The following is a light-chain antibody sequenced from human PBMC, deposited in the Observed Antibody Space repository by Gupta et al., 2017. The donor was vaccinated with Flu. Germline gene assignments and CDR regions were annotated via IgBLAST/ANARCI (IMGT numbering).Light chain of an antibody. CDR2: EVS. Sequence: VTLGQPAAKCGRCSQTVVHSVGDNYLKWYQQRPGQAPRLLMYEVSSRDAGIPDRFSGSGSGTDFTLNISGLEAEDFGVYYCQQDIHSPWTFGQGTKVEIK. CDR1: QTVVHSVGDNY. J-gene: IGKJ1*01. CDR3: QQDIHSPWT. V-gene: IGKV2-30*02.